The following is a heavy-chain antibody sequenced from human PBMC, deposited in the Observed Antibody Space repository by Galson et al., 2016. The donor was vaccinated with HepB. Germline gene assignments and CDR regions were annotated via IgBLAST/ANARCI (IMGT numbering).Heavy chain of an antibody. J-gene: IGHJ4*02. V-gene: IGHV4-59*01. Sequence: SETLSLTCSVSGGSITGYRWSWIRQPPGKGLEWIGYIYGSGNTNYNPSLKSRVTLLLDTSKNQFSLKLSSVTAADTAVYYCARSGTYYIFDFWGQGTLVTVSS. CDR3: ARSGTYYIFDF. CDR2: IYGSGNT. CDR1: GGSITGYR. D-gene: IGHD3-22*01.